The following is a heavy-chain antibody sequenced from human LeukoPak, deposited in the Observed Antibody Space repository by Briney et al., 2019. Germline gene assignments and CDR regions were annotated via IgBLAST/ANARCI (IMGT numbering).Heavy chain of an antibody. CDR2: IYTSGST. J-gene: IGHJ4*02. D-gene: IGHD3-22*01. Sequence: SETLSLTCTVSGGSISSGSYYWSWIRQPAGKGLEWIGRIYTSGSTNYNPSLKSRVTISVDTSKNQFSLKLSSVTAADTAVYYCARSAVYYDSSGFQAFDYWGQGTLVTVSS. CDR1: GGSISSGSYY. CDR3: ARSAVYYDSSGFQAFDY. V-gene: IGHV4-61*02.